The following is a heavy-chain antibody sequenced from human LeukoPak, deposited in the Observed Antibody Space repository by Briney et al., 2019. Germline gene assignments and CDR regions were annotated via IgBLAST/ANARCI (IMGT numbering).Heavy chain of an antibody. Sequence: GGSLRLSCAASGFTFSSYSINWVRQAPGKGLELVSYISSSSSTIYYADSVNSRFTISRDNAKNSLYLQMNSLRADDTAVYYCGGDELVYTAECFDYWGQGTLVTVSS. CDR2: ISSSSSTI. V-gene: IGHV3-48*01. J-gene: IGHJ4*02. D-gene: IGHD5-18*01. CDR1: GFTFSSYS. CDR3: GGDELVYTAECFDY.